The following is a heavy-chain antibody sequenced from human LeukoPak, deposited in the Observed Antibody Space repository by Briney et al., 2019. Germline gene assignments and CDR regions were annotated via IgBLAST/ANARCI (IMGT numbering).Heavy chain of an antibody. D-gene: IGHD4-17*01. CDR2: IDSTDSYT. J-gene: IGHJ4*02. Sequence: GESLKISCNGSGYSFTCYWISWVRQLPGQGLGWMGRIDSTDSYTNYSPPFQGHVTISTDKSISTAQLQWRSLKASDNTISYCARQGAYGAANFDYWGQGTLVTVSS. CDR1: GYSFTCYW. CDR3: ARQGAYGAANFDY. V-gene: IGHV5-10-1*01.